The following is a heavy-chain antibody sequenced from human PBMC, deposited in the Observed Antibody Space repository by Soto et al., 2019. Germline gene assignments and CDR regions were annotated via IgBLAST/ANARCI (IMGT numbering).Heavy chain of an antibody. Sequence: PGGSLRLSCAASGFTFSSYAMSWVRQAPGKGLEWVSAISGSGGSTYYADSVKGRFTISRDNSKNTLYLQMNSLRAEDTAVYYCASIGDCGGDCYSFAFEIWGQGTMVTVSS. CDR3: ASIGDCGGDCYSFAFEI. D-gene: IGHD2-21*02. CDR1: GFTFSSYA. CDR2: ISGSGGST. V-gene: IGHV3-23*01. J-gene: IGHJ3*02.